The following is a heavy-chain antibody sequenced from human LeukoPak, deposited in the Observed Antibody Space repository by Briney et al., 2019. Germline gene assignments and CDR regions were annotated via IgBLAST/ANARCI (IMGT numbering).Heavy chain of an antibody. D-gene: IGHD6-13*01. Sequence: PGGSLRLSCAASGFTFSSYGMHWVRQAPGKGLEWVAVISYDGSNKYYADSVKGRFTISRDNSKNTLYLQMNSLRAEDTAVYYCAKPYSRSWYYLDYWGQGTLVTVSS. CDR2: ISYDGSNK. CDR3: AKPYSRSWYYLDY. V-gene: IGHV3-30*18. J-gene: IGHJ4*02. CDR1: GFTFSSYG.